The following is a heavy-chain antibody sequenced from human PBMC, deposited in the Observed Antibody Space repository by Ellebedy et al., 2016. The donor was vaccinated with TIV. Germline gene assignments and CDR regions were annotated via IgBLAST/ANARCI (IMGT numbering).Heavy chain of an antibody. CDR2: IDPSDSYT. Sequence: GESLKISCKGSGYIFTSYWINWVRQMPGKGLEWMGRIDPSDSYTNYSPSFQGHVTISADKSISTVYLQWRSLKASDTAMYYCARPPAGITGYFDSWGQGTLVTVSS. CDR1: GYIFTSYW. D-gene: IGHD2-8*02. J-gene: IGHJ4*02. CDR3: ARPPAGITGYFDS. V-gene: IGHV5-10-1*01.